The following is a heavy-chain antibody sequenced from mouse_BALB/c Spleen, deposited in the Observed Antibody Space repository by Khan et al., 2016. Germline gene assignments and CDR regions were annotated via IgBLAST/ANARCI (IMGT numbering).Heavy chain of an antibody. V-gene: IGHV14-3*02. J-gene: IGHJ3*01. CDR2: IDPANGNT. CDR3: ARGDGNYNFFAY. CDR1: GFNIKDTY. Sequence: MQLEESGAELVKPGASVKLSCTASGFNIKDTYMHWVKQRPEQGLEWIGRIDPANGNTKYDPKFQGKATITADTSSNPAYLQLSSLTSEDTAVYYCARGDGNYNFFAYWGQGTLVTVSA. D-gene: IGHD2-1*01.